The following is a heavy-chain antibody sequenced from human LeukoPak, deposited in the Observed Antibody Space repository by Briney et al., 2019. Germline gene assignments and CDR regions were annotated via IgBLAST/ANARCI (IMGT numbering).Heavy chain of an antibody. D-gene: IGHD5-12*01. V-gene: IGHV4-59*01. Sequence: SETLSLTCTVSGGSISSYYWSWIRQPPGKGLEWIGYIYYSGSTNYNPSLKSRVTISVGTSKNQFSLKLSSVTAADTAVYYCARAHYNYSRNFDYWGQGTLVTVSS. J-gene: IGHJ4*02. CDR2: IYYSGST. CDR3: ARAHYNYSRNFDY. CDR1: GGSISSYY.